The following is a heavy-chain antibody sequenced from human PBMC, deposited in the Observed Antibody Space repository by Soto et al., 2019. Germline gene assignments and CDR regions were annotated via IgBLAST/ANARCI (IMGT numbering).Heavy chain of an antibody. Sequence: GASVKVSCKASGVTFSSYAISWVRQAPGQGLEWMGGIIPIFGTANYAQKFQGRVTITADESTSTAYMELSSLRSEDTAVYYCARVFLTRGRIFHYFDYWGQGTLVTVSS. CDR2: IIPIFGTA. V-gene: IGHV1-69*13. D-gene: IGHD7-27*01. J-gene: IGHJ4*02. CDR3: ARVFLTRGRIFHYFDY. CDR1: GVTFSSYA.